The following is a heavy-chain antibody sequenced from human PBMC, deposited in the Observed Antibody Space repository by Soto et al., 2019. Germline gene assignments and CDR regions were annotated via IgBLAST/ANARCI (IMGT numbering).Heavy chain of an antibody. Sequence: PGGSLRLSCAASGFTFSSCWMSWVRQAPGKGLEWVANIKEDGSEKYYVDSVKGRFTISRDNAKNSLYLQMNSLRAEDTAVYYCAREGWVAYYYYMDVWGKGTTVTVSS. CDR1: GFTFSSCW. CDR2: IKEDGSEK. V-gene: IGHV3-7*01. D-gene: IGHD5-12*01. CDR3: AREGWVAYYYYMDV. J-gene: IGHJ6*03.